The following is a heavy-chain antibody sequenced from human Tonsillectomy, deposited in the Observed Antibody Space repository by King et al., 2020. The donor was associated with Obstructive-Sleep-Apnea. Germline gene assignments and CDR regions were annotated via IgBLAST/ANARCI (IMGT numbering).Heavy chain of an antibody. Sequence: VQLVESGGGVVQPGRSLRLSCAASGFTFSSHGMHWVRQAPGKGLEWVAVIWYDGSNKYYADSVKGRFTISRDNSKNTLYLQMNSLRAEDTAVYYCAGATIPYDIQGSRFYPWGQGTLVTVSS. V-gene: IGHV3-33*01. J-gene: IGHJ5*02. CDR3: AGATIPYDIQGSRFYP. D-gene: IGHD3-9*01. CDR2: IWYDGSNK. CDR1: GFTFSSHG.